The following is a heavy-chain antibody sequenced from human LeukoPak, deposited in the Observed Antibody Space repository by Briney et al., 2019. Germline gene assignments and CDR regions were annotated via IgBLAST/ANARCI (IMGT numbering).Heavy chain of an antibody. D-gene: IGHD3-16*01. Sequence: GGSLRLSCAASGFTFSSYWMSWVRQAPGKGLEWVANIKQDGSEKYYVDSVKGRFTISRDNAKNSLYLQMNSLRAEDTAVYYCARDLGKLLNWFDPWGQGTLVTVSS. CDR2: IKQDGSEK. CDR3: ARDLGKLLNWFDP. V-gene: IGHV3-7*01. CDR1: GFTFSSYW. J-gene: IGHJ5*02.